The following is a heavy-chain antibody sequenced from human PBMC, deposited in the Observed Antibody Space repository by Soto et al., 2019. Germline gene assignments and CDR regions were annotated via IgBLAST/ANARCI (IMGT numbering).Heavy chain of an antibody. D-gene: IGHD3-16*01. CDR2: IYYSGIT. V-gene: IGHV4-59*01. CDR3: GRGLMNFDY. Sequence: SQTLSLTCTVSGGSISSYYWSWIRQPPGKGLEWIGYIYYSGITNYNPSLKSRVTISVDSSKSQFSLNLSSVTAADTAIYYCGRGLMNFDYWGQGALVTVSS. J-gene: IGHJ4*02. CDR1: GGSISSYY.